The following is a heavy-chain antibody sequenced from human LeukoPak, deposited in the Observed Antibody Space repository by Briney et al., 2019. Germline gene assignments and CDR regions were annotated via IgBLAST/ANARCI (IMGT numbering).Heavy chain of an antibody. Sequence: GGSLRLSCEASGFSFSTVPMSWVRQVPGKGLECVSYIIASGDSAYYADSVRGRFTISRDNAKNSLYLQMNSLRAEDTAVYYCASLATYYDFWSGYYDYYYYMDVWGKGTTVTVSS. D-gene: IGHD3-3*01. CDR3: ASLATYYDFWSGYYDYYYYMDV. J-gene: IGHJ6*03. CDR2: IIASGDSA. CDR1: GFSFSTVP. V-gene: IGHV3-23*01.